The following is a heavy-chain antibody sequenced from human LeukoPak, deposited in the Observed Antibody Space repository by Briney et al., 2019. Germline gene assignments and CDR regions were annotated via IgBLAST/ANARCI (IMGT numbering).Heavy chain of an antibody. V-gene: IGHV3-23*01. Sequence: GGSLRLSCAASGFTFSSYAMSWVRQAPGKGLEWVSAISGSGGNTYCADSVKGRFTISRDNSKNTLYLQMNSLRAEDTAVYYCAKVGITMIVAPFDYWGQGTLVTVSS. CDR1: GFTFSSYA. D-gene: IGHD3-22*01. CDR2: ISGSGGNT. J-gene: IGHJ4*02. CDR3: AKVGITMIVAPFDY.